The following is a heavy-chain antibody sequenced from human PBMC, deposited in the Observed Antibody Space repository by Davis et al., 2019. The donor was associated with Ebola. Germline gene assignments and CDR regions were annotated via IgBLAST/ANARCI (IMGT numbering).Heavy chain of an antibody. Sequence: MPSETLSLTCTISGGSIGSFYWSWIRQAPGKGLEWIGYIYYSGRTIYNPSLKSRVSMSLDKSKNQFSLRLISVTAADTAIYYCAGHTSGGWYYFNMWGQGTLVTVSS. D-gene: IGHD6-19*01. V-gene: IGHV4-59*08. J-gene: IGHJ4*02. CDR3: AGHTSGGWYYFNM. CDR1: GGSIGSFY. CDR2: IYYSGRT.